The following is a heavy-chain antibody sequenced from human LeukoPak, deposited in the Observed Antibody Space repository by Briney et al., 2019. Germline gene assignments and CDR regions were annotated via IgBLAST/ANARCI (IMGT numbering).Heavy chain of an antibody. V-gene: IGHV3-48*03. D-gene: IGHD6-13*01. CDR2: IGSSGGTI. Sequence: GGSLRLSCAASGFTFSSYEMNWVRQAPGKGLEWVSYIGSSGGTIYYADSVKGRFTISRDNAKNSLYMQMNSLRAEDTAVYYCARGGAWYSDYWGQGTLVTVSS. J-gene: IGHJ4*02. CDR3: ARGGAWYSDY. CDR1: GFTFSSYE.